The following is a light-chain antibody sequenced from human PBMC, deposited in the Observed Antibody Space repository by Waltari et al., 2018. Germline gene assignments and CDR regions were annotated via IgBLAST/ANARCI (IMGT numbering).Light chain of an antibody. CDR1: SGSIGSNY. Sequence: NFLLTQPHSVSESPGKTITISCSRSSGSIGSNYVQWYQQRPGSAPIPLIYEDNQRPPGVPDRFSGSIDSSSNSASLTIAGLRTEDEADYYCQSSDNSPQVIFGGGTKLAVL. J-gene: IGLJ2*01. V-gene: IGLV6-57*04. CDR3: QSSDNSPQVI. CDR2: EDN.